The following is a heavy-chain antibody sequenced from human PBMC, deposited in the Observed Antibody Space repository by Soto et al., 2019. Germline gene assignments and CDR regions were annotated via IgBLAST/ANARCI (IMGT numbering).Heavy chain of an antibody. V-gene: IGHV3-33*01. Sequence: QVQLEESGGGVVQPGRSLRLSCAASGFSFSTYTIHWVRQAPGKGLEWVAFIWYDGSNRDYPDSVKGRFTISRDNSKNTMYLQMNSRRVEDTAMYFCARDRHYFDLWGRGTLVTVSS. J-gene: IGHJ2*01. CDR3: ARDRHYFDL. CDR1: GFSFSTYT. CDR2: IWYDGSNR.